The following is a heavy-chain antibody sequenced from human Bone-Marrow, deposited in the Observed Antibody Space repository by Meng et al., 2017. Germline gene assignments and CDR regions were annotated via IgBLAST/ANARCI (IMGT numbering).Heavy chain of an antibody. D-gene: IGHD5-18*01. Sequence: QLQLQESGPGLVKASEDLSLTCTVSGGSISSSFFYWGWVRQPPGKGLEWIGSIYYTGSTYYNPSLKSRVTISIDTSKNQFSLKLSSVTAADTAVYYCARLDDTGIDYWGQGILVTVSS. CDR2: IYYTGST. V-gene: IGHV4-39*01. CDR3: ARLDDTGIDY. CDR1: GGSISSSFFY. J-gene: IGHJ4*02.